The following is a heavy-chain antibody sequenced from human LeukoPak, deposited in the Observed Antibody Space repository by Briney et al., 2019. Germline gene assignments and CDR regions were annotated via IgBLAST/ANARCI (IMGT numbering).Heavy chain of an antibody. Sequence: GGSLRLSCAASGFTFDDYAMRWVRQAPGKGLEWVSGILRNSGSIGYADSVKGRFTISRDDAKNSLYLQMNSLRAEDTALYYCVKDGGRDTAAAYYWGQGTLVSVSS. V-gene: IGHV3-9*01. D-gene: IGHD6-13*01. J-gene: IGHJ4*02. CDR3: VKDGGRDTAAAYY. CDR1: GFTFDDYA. CDR2: ILRNSGSI.